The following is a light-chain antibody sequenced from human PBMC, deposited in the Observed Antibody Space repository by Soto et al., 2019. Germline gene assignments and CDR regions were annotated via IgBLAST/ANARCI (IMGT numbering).Light chain of an antibody. CDR3: QQYGSSPTIT. CDR2: GAS. V-gene: IGKV3-20*01. Sequence: EIVFTQSPGTLSLSPGERATLSCSAIQSVSSSYLAWYQQKPGQAPRLLIYGASSRATGIPDRFSGSGSGTDFTLTISRLEPEDFAVYYCQQYGSSPTITFGQGTKVDIK. J-gene: IGKJ1*01. CDR1: QSVSSSY.